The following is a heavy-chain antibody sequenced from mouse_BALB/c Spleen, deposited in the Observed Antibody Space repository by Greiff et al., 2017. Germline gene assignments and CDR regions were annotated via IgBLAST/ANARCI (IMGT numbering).Heavy chain of an antibody. J-gene: IGHJ2*01. V-gene: IGHV1-87*01. CDR2: IYPGDGDT. CDR3: ARSTGIYYYGSSYYFDY. CDR1: GYTFTSYW. Sequence: VMLQQSGAELARPGASVKLSCKASGYTFTSYWMQWVKQRPGQGLEWIGAIYPGDGDTRYTQKFKGKATLTADKSSSTAYMQLSSLASEDSAVYYCARSTGIYYYGSSYYFDYWGQGTTLTVSS. D-gene: IGHD1-1*01.